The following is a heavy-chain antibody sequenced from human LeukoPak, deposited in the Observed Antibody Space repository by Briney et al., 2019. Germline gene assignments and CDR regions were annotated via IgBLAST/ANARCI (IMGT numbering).Heavy chain of an antibody. V-gene: IGHV1-18*01. CDR1: GFTFTSYG. D-gene: IGHD3-9*01. CDR3: ARDVRDYDILSGYNQFDY. Sequence: ASLKLSCTASGFTFTSYGISWVRQAPGQGLEWMVGISANNGNTNYAHTLKGRFTITTDTSTNTSYMDLSSLRAEDPAGYYCARDVRDYDILSGYNQFDYWGQGTLVTVFS. J-gene: IGHJ4*02. CDR2: ISANNGNT.